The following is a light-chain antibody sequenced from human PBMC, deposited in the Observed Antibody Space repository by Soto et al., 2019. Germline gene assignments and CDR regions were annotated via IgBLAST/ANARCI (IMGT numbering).Light chain of an antibody. CDR1: QGMGKS. CDR3: QKYNFAPCN. CDR2: SAY. Sequence: DIQMTQSPSSLSASVGDRVTITCRASQGMGKSLAWCQQRPGKPPKLLIKSAYTLYSGVPYRFSGSGSGTDFTLTISSLQPEDFAVYFCQKYNFAPCNFGPGTRV. V-gene: IGKV1-27*01. J-gene: IGKJ3*01.